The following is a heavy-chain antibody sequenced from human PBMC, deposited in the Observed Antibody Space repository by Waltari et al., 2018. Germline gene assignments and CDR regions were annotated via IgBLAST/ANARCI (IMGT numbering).Heavy chain of an antibody. D-gene: IGHD4-17*01. CDR2: ISSSSTYI. Sequence: EVQLVESGGGLVKPGGSLRLSCAASGFTFSSYTMSWVRQAPGSGLGWVSSISSSSTYIYYADAVKGRFTISRDNAKNSLYLQMNSLRAEDTAVYYCARDFLSTVTKSFDPGGQGTLVTVSS. CDR3: ARDFLSTVTKSFDP. J-gene: IGHJ5*02. CDR1: GFTFSSYT. V-gene: IGHV3-21*01.